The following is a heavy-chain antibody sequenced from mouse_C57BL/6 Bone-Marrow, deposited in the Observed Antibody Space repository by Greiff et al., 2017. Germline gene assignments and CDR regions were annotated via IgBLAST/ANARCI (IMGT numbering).Heavy chain of an antibody. CDR2: ISSGGSYT. Sequence: EVQLVESGGDLVKPGGSLKLSCAASGFTFSSYGMSWVRQTPDKRLEWVATISSGGSYTYYPDSVKGRITISRDNAKNTLYLQMSSLTSEDTAMYYCARHYSHDYGSSFNWYFDVWGTGTTVTVSS. J-gene: IGHJ1*03. CDR1: GFTFSSYG. D-gene: IGHD1-1*01. CDR3: ARHYSHDYGSSFNWYFDV. V-gene: IGHV5-6*01.